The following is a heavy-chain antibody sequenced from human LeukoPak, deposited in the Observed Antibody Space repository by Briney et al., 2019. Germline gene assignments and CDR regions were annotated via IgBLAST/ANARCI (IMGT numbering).Heavy chain of an antibody. Sequence: GGSLRLSCAASGFTFSSYEMNWVRQAPGKGLEWVSYISSSGSTIYYADSVRGRFTISRDNAKNSLYLQMNSLRAEDTAVYYCARGERGYYYYYYMDVWGKGTTVTISS. CDR2: ISSSGSTI. CDR1: GFTFSSYE. V-gene: IGHV3-48*03. D-gene: IGHD1-1*01. CDR3: ARGERGYYYYYYMDV. J-gene: IGHJ6*03.